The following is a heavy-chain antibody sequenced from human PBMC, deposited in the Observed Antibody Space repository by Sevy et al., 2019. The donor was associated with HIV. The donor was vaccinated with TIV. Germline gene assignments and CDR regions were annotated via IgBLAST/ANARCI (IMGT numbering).Heavy chain of an antibody. J-gene: IGHJ6*02. CDR2: IYYSGST. Sequence: SETLSLTCTVSGGSISSGGYYWSWIRQHPGKGLEWIGYIYYSGSTNYNPSLKSRVTISVDTSKNQFSLKLSSVTAADTAVYYCARVREGSYYYYGMDVWGQGTTVTVSS. CDR1: GGSISSGGYY. V-gene: IGHV4-31*03. CDR3: ARVREGSYYYYGMDV.